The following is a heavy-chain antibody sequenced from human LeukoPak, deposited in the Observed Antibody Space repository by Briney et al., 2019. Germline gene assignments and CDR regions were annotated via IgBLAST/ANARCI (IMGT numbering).Heavy chain of an antibody. CDR2: IKSDGSRT. Sequence: GGSLRLSCAVSGFTFSNYWMHWVRQAPGKGLVWVSRIKSDGSRTDYADSVKGRFTISRDNAKNTLYLQMNSLRAEDTAIYYCARKLPFDYWGQGTLVTVSS. CDR1: GFTFSNYW. CDR3: ARKLPFDY. J-gene: IGHJ4*02. D-gene: IGHD2-15*01. V-gene: IGHV3-74*01.